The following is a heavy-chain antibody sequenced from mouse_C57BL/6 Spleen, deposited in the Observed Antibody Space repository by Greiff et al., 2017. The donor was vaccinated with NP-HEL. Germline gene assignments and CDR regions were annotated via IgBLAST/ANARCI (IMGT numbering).Heavy chain of an antibody. Sequence: VQLKESGGGLVKPGGSLKLSCAASGFTFSDYGMHWVRQAPEKGLEWVAYISSGSSTIYYADTVKGRFTISRDNAKNTLFLQMTSLRSEDTAMYYCARPYGSSYGWYFDVWGTGTTVTVSS. J-gene: IGHJ1*03. CDR2: ISSGSSTI. D-gene: IGHD1-1*01. CDR1: GFTFSDYG. V-gene: IGHV5-17*01. CDR3: ARPYGSSYGWYFDV.